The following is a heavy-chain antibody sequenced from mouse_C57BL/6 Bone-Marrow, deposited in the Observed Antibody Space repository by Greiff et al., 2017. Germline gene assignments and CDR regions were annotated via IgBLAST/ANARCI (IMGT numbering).Heavy chain of an antibody. CDR3: AKNYDGYSYYARDY. J-gene: IGHJ4*01. V-gene: IGHV2-5*01. D-gene: IGHD2-3*01. Sequence: QVQLQQSGPGLVQPSQSLSITCTVSGFSLTSYGVHWVRQSPGKGLEWLGVIWRGGSTDYNAAFMSRLSITKDNSKSQVFFKMNSLQADDTAIYCCAKNYDGYSYYARDYWGQGTSVTVSS. CDR1: GFSLTSYG. CDR2: IWRGGST.